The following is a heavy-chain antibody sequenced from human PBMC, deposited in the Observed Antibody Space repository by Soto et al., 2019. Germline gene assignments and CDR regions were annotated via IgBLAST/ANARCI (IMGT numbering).Heavy chain of an antibody. CDR3: ATEGGVGYGSSGGAF. V-gene: IGHV3-33*01. CDR2: IWHDGIYK. D-gene: IGHD6-19*01. CDR1: GVSFSTYG. Sequence: QVQLVESGGGVVQPGRSLRLSCVASGVSFSTYGMHWVRQAPGKGLEWVASIWHDGIYKFHADAVKGRFAISRDNSMNSLYLQMNSLTVEDTAMYYCATEGGVGYGSSGGAFWGQGTRVTVSS. J-gene: IGHJ4*02.